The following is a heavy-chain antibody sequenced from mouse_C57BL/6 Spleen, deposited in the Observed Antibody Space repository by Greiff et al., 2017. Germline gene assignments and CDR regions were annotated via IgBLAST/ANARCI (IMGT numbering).Heavy chain of an antibody. J-gene: IGHJ1*03. CDR3: ARVYYGYFDV. V-gene: IGHV1-80*01. Sequence: QVQLQQSGAELVKPGASVKISCKASGYAFSSYWMNWVKQRPGKGLEWIGQIYPGDGDTNYNGKFKGKATLTADTSSSTAYMQLSSLSSEDSAVYFCARVYYGYFDVWGTGTTVTVSS. D-gene: IGHD2-1*01. CDR2: IYPGDGDT. CDR1: GYAFSSYW.